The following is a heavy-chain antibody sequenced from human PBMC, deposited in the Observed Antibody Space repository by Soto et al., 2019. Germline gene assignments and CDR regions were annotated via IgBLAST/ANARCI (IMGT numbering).Heavy chain of an antibody. Sequence: PETLSLTCSVSGASISGHFWSWIRQPPGQGLEWIAYVFNSGSTYNPSLKSRVTISVDTSKNQLSLELRSVIAADSAIYYCAINADVWGQGTTVTVSS. J-gene: IGHJ6*02. CDR1: GASISGHF. V-gene: IGHV4-59*08. CDR3: AINADV. CDR2: VFNSGST.